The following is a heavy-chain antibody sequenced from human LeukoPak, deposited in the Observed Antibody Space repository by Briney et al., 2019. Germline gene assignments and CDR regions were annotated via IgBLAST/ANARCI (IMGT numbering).Heavy chain of an antibody. CDR2: IRPCGGGT. J-gene: IGHJ1*01. Sequence: ASVKVSCKASGYTFTNYYVHWVRQAPGQGLEWMGIIRPCGGGTSYALKFQGRVTMTRDTSTSTAYMELSSLRSEDTAVYYCARDHFDSSGHYYLLGYFEHWGQGTLVTVSS. V-gene: IGHV1-46*01. CDR1: GYTFTNYY. D-gene: IGHD3-22*01. CDR3: ARDHFDSSGHYYLLGYFEH.